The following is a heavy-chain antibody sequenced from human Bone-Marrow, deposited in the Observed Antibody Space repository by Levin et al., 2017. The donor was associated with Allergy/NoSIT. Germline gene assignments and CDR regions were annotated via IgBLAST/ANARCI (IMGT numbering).Heavy chain of an antibody. D-gene: IGHD2-2*01. CDR3: ARGGRSSTSCLDN. V-gene: IGHV3-74*01. CDR1: GFTFSNYY. J-gene: IGHJ4*02. CDR2: VYSDGTIT. Sequence: VGSLRLSCAASGFTFSNYYMHWVRQAPGKGLEWVSRVYSDGTITDYADSVKGRFTISRDNARNTLYLQMNSLRAEDTAVYYCARGGRSSTSCLDNWGQGILVTVSS.